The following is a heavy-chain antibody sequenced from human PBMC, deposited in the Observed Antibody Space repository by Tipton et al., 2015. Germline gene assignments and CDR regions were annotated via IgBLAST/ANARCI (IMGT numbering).Heavy chain of an antibody. Sequence: TLSLTCAVSGGSISSNDWWSWVRQSPGKGLEWIGEIYPRGNTIYNPSLESRVSISIDESNNQFSLNLRSATAADTAVYYCARVGYCGGSCFSGYYGMDVWGRGTTVTVSS. CDR3: ARVGYCGGSCFSGYYGMDV. J-gene: IGHJ6*02. V-gene: IGHV4-4*02. D-gene: IGHD2-21*01. CDR2: IYPRGNT. CDR1: GGSISSNDW.